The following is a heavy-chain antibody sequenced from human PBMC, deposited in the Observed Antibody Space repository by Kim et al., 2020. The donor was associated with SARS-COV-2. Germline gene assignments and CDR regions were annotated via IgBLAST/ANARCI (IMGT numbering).Heavy chain of an antibody. Sequence: GGSLRLSCGASGFTFNECAMSWVRQAPGKGLEWVSAISGRGGSTFYADSVKGRFTISRDNSKNTVFLQIDSLRAEDTAIYYCAKDRYREVDSSGWLTVWGQGTLVTVSS. CDR2: ISGRGGST. CDR1: GFTFNECA. CDR3: AKDRYREVDSSGWLTV. J-gene: IGHJ4*02. V-gene: IGHV3-23*01. D-gene: IGHD6-19*01.